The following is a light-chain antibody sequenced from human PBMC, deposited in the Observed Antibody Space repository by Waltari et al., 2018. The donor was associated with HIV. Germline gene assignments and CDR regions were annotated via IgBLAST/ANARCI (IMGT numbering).Light chain of an antibody. Sequence: EIVLTQSPATLPLSPGERATLSCRASQSVTNYLAWYQQKPGQAPRLLIYDSSNRATGIPARFSGSGSGTDFTLTISSLEPEDFAVYYCQQRSNWPPGYTFGQGTKLEI. V-gene: IGKV3-11*01. CDR2: DSS. CDR3: QQRSNWPPGYT. J-gene: IGKJ2*01. CDR1: QSVTNY.